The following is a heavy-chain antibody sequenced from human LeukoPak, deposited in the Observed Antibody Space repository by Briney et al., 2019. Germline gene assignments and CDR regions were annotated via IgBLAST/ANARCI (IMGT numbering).Heavy chain of an antibody. D-gene: IGHD6-13*01. V-gene: IGHV3-23*01. J-gene: IGHJ4*02. Sequence: PGESLRLSCAAYGFTFSSYAMSWVRQAPGKGLEWISDISDSGGSTYYADSVKRRFTISIDTSKNKLYLKMSSLRAEDTAVYYCAEDLVYSSSGDYSDYWGQGTLVTVSS. CDR3: AEDLVYSSSGDYSDY. CDR1: GFTFSSYA. CDR2: ISDSGGST.